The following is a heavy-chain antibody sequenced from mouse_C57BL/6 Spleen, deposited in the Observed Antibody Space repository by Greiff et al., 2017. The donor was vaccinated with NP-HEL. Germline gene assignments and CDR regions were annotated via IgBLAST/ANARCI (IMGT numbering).Heavy chain of an antibody. CDR2: IYPSDSAT. D-gene: IGHD3-2*02. CDR1: GYTFTSYW. V-gene: IGHV1-61*01. CDR3: ASDSSGSLF. J-gene: IGHJ4*01. Sequence: QVQLQQPGAELVRPGSSVKLSCKASGYTFTSYWMDWVKQRHGQGLEWIGNIYPSDSATHYNQKFKDKATLTVDKSSSPAYMQRSSLTSEDSAVYCCASDSSGSLFWDQGTSVPVSS.